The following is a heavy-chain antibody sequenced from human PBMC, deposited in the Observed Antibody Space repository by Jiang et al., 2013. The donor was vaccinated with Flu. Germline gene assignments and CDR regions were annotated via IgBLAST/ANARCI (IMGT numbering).Heavy chain of an antibody. D-gene: IGHD1-1*01. CDR3: ARNGSGYFDF. CDR1: GYSFSTFW. CDR2: IHPGDTNI. V-gene: IGHV5-51*01. J-gene: IGHJ4*02. Sequence: SGAEVKKPGESLKISCKGSGYSFSTFWIGWVRQMPGKGLEWIGIIHPGDTNIRYSPAFQGHVSISADNSISTAYLQWSSLKASDTAFYFCARNGSGYFDFWGQGILVTVSS.